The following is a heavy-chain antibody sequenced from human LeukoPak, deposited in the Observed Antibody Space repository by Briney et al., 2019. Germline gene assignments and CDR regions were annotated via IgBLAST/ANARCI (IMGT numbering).Heavy chain of an antibody. CDR2: IQYDGSNK. J-gene: IGHJ4*02. CDR3: AKEHGSGSYFDY. Sequence: PGGSLRLSCAASEFTFSNYGMHWVRQAPGEGLEWVAFIQYDGSNKYYGNSVKGRFTISRDTSKNTLYLQMNSLRAEDTAVYYCAKEHGSGSYFDYWGQGTLVTVSS. CDR1: EFTFSNYG. D-gene: IGHD3-10*01. V-gene: IGHV3-30*02.